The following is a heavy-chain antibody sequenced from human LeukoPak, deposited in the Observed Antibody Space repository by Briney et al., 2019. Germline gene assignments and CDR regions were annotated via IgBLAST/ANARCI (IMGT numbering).Heavy chain of an antibody. CDR2: INSDGSST. J-gene: IGHJ3*02. CDR3: VRVRPSPRSSGYSVDAFDI. D-gene: IGHD3-22*01. Sequence: GGSLRLSCAASGFTFSSYWMHWVRQAPGRGLVWVSRINSDGSSTSYADSVKGRFTISRDNAKNTLYLQMNSLRAEDTAVYYCVRVRPSPRSSGYSVDAFDIWGQGTMVTVSS. CDR1: GFTFSSYW. V-gene: IGHV3-74*01.